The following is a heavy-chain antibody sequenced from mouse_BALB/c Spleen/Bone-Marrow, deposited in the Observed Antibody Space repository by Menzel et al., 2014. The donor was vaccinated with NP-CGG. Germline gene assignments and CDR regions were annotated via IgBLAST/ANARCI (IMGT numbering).Heavy chain of an antibody. CDR2: INPESSTV. Sequence: EVQRVESGGGLVQPGGSLKLSCTASGFDFSRYWMSWVRQAPGKGLQWIGEINPESSTVNYTPSLKDKFIISRDNAKNTLYLQVSKVRSEDTALYYCTRLTYYGLSDYWGQGTPLTVSS. D-gene: IGHD1-2*01. V-gene: IGHV4-1*02. CDR3: TRLTYYGLSDY. J-gene: IGHJ2*01. CDR1: GFDFSRYW.